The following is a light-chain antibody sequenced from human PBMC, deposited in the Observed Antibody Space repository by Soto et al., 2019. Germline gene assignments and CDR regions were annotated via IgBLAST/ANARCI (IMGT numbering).Light chain of an antibody. CDR1: SGSVSSSYY. Sequence: QTVVTQEPSSSVSPGGTVTLTCGLSSGSVSSSYYPSWYQQTPGQAPRTLIYSTKTRSSGVPDRFSGSILGIKAALTITGAQADDESDYYCVLYMGSGIWVFGGGTMVTVL. CDR3: VLYMGSGIWV. CDR2: STK. J-gene: IGLJ3*02. V-gene: IGLV8-61*01.